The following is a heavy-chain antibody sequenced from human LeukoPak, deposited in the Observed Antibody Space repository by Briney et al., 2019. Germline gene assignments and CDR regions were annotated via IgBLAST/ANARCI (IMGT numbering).Heavy chain of an antibody. CDR2: INPSGGST. CDR1: GYTFTSYY. D-gene: IGHD3-3*01. J-gene: IGHJ3*02. CDR3: ARDCFGSRFLEWLLVPDAFDI. V-gene: IGHV1-46*01. Sequence: ASVKVSCKASGYTFTSYYMHWVRQAPGQGLEWMGIINPSGGSTSYAQKFQGRVTMTRDTSTSTVYMELSSLRSEDTAVYYCARDCFGSRFLEWLLVPDAFDIWGQGTMVTVSS.